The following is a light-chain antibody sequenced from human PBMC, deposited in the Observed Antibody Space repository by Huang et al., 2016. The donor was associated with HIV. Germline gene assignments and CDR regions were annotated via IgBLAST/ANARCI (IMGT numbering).Light chain of an antibody. CDR1: QSVSSN. CDR2: GAT. CDR3: QQYNNWPRT. Sequence: EIVMTQSPATLSVSPGERATLSCRAGQSVSSNVAWYQQKPGQAPRLLVYGATTRAPGIPARFSGGGSGTEFTLTISSLQSEDFAVYYCQQYNNWPRTFGQGTKVDFK. J-gene: IGKJ1*01. V-gene: IGKV3-15*01.